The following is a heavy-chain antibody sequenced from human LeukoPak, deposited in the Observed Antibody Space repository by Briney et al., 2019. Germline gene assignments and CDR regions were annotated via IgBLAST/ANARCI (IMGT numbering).Heavy chain of an antibody. CDR2: IRYDGSNK. V-gene: IGHV3-30*02. CDR1: GFTFSSYG. D-gene: IGHD5-24*01. J-gene: IGHJ4*02. Sequence: GSLRLSCAASGFTFSSYGMHWVRQAPGKGLEWVAFIRYDGSNKYYADSVKGRFTISRDNSKNTLYLQMNSLRAEDTAVYYCASLDGYNEINPLGYWGQGALVTVSS. CDR3: ASLDGYNEINPLGY.